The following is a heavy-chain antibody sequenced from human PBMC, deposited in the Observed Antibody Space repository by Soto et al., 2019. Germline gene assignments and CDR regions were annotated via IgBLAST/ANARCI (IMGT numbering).Heavy chain of an antibody. CDR3: ARGDYVWGSYGAVNY. J-gene: IGHJ4*02. Sequence: QVQLQESGPGLVKPSQTLSLTCTVSGGSISSGGYYWSWIRQHPGKGLEWIGYIYYSGSTYYNPSLKSRVTISVDPSKNQFSLKLSSVTAADTAVYYCARGDYVWGSYGAVNYWGQGTLVTVSS. CDR2: IYYSGST. D-gene: IGHD3-16*01. CDR1: GGSISSGGYY. V-gene: IGHV4-31*03.